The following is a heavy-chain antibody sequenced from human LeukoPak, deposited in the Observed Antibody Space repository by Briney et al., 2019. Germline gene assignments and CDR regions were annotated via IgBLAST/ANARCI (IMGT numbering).Heavy chain of an antibody. CDR3: ARLVAGTHAFDI. J-gene: IGHJ3*02. CDR2: IYVAGDT. Sequence: SGTLSLTCAVSGDSVSSDNWWSWIRQSPGKGLEWIGEIYVAGDTNYNPSLKSRVTISLDKSKNQLSLKLISVTAADTAVYYCARLVAGTHAFDIWGQGTMVTVSS. D-gene: IGHD6-19*01. CDR1: GDSVSSDNW. V-gene: IGHV4-4*02.